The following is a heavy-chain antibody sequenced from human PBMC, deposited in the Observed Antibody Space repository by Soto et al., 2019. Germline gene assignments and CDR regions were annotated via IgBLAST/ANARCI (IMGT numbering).Heavy chain of an antibody. CDR1: GYTFTSYA. J-gene: IGHJ1*01. D-gene: IGHD2-2*02. V-gene: IGHV7-4-1*01. Sequence: QVQLGQSGSELKKPGASVKVSCKASGYTFTSYAMNWVRQAPGQGLAWMGWINTNTGNPTYAQGFTGRFVFSLDTPVSTAYLQIGSLKAEDTAVYYCARESDTSRAEYFQHWGQGTLVTVSS. CDR2: INTNTGNP. CDR3: ARESDTSRAEYFQH.